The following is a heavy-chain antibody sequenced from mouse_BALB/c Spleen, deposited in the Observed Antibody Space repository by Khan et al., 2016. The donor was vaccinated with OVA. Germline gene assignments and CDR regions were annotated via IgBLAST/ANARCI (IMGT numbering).Heavy chain of an antibody. Sequence: QVQLQQPGAELVKPGASVKLSCKASGYTFTSYYIYWVKQRPGQGLEWIGGINPSNGGTYFNEKFESKATLTVDKSSSTAFMQVSSLTSEDSAVYYWTRSGGAAFAYWGQGTLVTVSA. CDR2: INPSNGGT. V-gene: IGHV1S81*02. CDR3: TRSGGAAFAY. J-gene: IGHJ3*01. D-gene: IGHD3-1*01. CDR1: GYTFTSYY.